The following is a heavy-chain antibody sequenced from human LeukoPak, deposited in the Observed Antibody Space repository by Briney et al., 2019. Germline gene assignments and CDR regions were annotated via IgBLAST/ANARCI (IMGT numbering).Heavy chain of an antibody. D-gene: IGHD3-16*01. CDR3: AKVGDPDAFDI. CDR1: GFTFDDYA. Sequence: GGSLRLSCAASGFTFDDYAMHWVRQAPGKGLEWVSGISWNSGSIGYADSVKGRFTISRDNSKNTLYLQMNSLRAEDTAVYYCAKVGDPDAFDIWGQGTMVTVSS. CDR2: ISWNSGSI. J-gene: IGHJ3*02. V-gene: IGHV3-9*01.